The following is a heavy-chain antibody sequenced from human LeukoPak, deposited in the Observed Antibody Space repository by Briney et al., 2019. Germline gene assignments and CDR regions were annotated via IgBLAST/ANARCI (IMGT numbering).Heavy chain of an antibody. V-gene: IGHV3-23*01. CDR1: GFTFSSFG. CDR2: ITGSGGDT. D-gene: IGHD2-15*01. CDR3: AKDRRSLLRFDY. Sequence: GGSLRLSCAASGFTFSSFGMNWVRQGPGKGLEWVSSITGSGGDTHYADSVKGRFTISRDNSKNTLYLQMNSLRAEDTAVYYCAKDRRSLLRFDYWGQGTLVTVSS. J-gene: IGHJ4*02.